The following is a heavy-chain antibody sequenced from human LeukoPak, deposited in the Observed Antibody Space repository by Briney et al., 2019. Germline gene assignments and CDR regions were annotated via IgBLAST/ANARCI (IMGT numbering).Heavy chain of an antibody. CDR2: IYSGGST. D-gene: IGHD7-27*01. CDR1: GFTVSSNY. Sequence: PGGSLRLSCAASGFTVSSNYMSWVRQAPGKGLEWVSVIYSGGSTYYADSVKGRFTISRDNSKNTLYLQMNSLRAEDTAVYYCARGKLGISDAFDIWGQGTMVTVSS. J-gene: IGHJ3*02. CDR3: ARGKLGISDAFDI. V-gene: IGHV3-53*01.